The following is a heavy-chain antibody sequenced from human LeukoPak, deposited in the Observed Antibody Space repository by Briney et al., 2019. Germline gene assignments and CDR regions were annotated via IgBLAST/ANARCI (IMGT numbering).Heavy chain of an antibody. CDR2: VHPDNGNT. CDR1: GYPFTKWE. D-gene: IGHD1-14*01. J-gene: IGHJ5*02. V-gene: IGHV1-8*01. Sequence: VASVKVSCKTSGYPFTKWEINWVRQAAGQGLEWLGWVHPDNGNTYYAQRFRGRVTMSRDTSTTTAYMELSGLRSNDTAAYFCATGPRNDPWGQGTLVTVSS. CDR3: ATGPRNDP.